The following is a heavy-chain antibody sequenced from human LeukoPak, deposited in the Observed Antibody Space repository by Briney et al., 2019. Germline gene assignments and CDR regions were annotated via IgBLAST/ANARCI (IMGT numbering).Heavy chain of an antibody. V-gene: IGHV3-48*01. D-gene: IGHD2-15*01. Sequence: PGGSLRLSCAASGFTFSSYSMNWVRQAPGKGLEWVSYISSNSSTIYYADSVKGRFTISRDNAKNSLYLQMNSLRAEDTAVYYCAREGGGYFDYWGQGTLVTVSS. CDR1: GFTFSSYS. J-gene: IGHJ4*02. CDR2: ISSNSSTI. CDR3: AREGGGYFDY.